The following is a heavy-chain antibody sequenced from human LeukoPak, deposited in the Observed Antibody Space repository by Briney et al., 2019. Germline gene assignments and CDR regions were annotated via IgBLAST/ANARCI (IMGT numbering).Heavy chain of an antibody. J-gene: IGHJ3*02. Sequence: SETLSLTCTVSGGPISSSSYYWGWIRQPPGKGLEWLGSIYYSGSTYYNPSLKSRVTISVDTSKNQFSLKLSSVTAADTAVYYCASLRRQTNAFDIWGQGTMVTVSS. CDR1: GGPISSSSYY. V-gene: IGHV4-39*01. CDR3: ASLRRQTNAFDI. CDR2: IYYSGST.